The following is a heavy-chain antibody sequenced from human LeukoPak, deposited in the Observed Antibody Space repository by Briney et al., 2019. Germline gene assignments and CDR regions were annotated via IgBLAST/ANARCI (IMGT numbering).Heavy chain of an antibody. CDR2: IKQDGSEK. CDR1: GFTFSSYW. J-gene: IGHJ6*02. V-gene: IGHV3-7*01. CDR3: ARDFGEVEGGYCHYYGMDV. Sequence: PGGSLRLSCAASGFTFSSYWMSWVCQAPGKGLEWVANIKQDGSEKYYVDSVKGRFTISRDNAKNSLYLQMNSLRAEDTAVYYCARDFGEVEGGYCHYYGMDVWGQGTTVTVSS. D-gene: IGHD3-10*01.